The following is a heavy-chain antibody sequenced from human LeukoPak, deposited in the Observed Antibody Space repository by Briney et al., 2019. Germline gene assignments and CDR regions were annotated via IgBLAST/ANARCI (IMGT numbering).Heavy chain of an antibody. V-gene: IGHV3-21*01. D-gene: IGHD5-18*01. J-gene: IGHJ4*02. CDR2: ISSSSSYI. CDR1: GFTFSTYS. Sequence: GGSVRLSCAASGFTFSTYSMNWARQAPGKGLEWVSSISSSSSYIYYADSVKSRYTFYADTAKNSLYLQRNSLRAEDTAVYYCARGDTAMVTLKMYYFDYWGKGTLVTVSS. CDR3: ARGDTAMVTLKMYYFDY.